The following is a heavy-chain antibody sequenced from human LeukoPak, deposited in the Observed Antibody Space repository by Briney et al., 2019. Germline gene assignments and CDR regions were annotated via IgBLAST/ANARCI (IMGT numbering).Heavy chain of an antibody. V-gene: IGHV4-39*07. J-gene: IGHJ6*02. CDR1: GGSISSSSYY. CDR3: ARDLGYYYYGMDV. Sequence: PSETLSLTCTVSGGSISSSSYYWGWIRQPPGKGLEWIGSIYYSGSTYYNPSLKSRVTISVDTSKNQFSLKLSSVTAADTAVYYCARDLGYYYYGMDVWGQGTTVTVSS. CDR2: IYYSGST.